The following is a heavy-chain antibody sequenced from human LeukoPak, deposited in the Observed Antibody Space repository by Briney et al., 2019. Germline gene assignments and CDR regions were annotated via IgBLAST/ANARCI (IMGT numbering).Heavy chain of an antibody. CDR1: GGSISIGSYY. D-gene: IGHD1-26*01. Sequence: SETLSLTCTVSGGSISIGSYYWGWIRQPPGKGLEWIGSIYYSGSTYYNPSLKSRVTISVDTSKNQFSLKLSSVTATDTAVYYCVRHVSATAWKGVGYWGQGTLVTVSS. CDR3: VRHVSATAWKGVGY. V-gene: IGHV4-39*01. CDR2: IYYSGST. J-gene: IGHJ4*02.